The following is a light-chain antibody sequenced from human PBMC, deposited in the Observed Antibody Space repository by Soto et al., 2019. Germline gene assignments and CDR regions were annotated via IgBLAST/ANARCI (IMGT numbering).Light chain of an antibody. CDR3: QQYNNWPLT. Sequence: EIVMTQSPATLSVSPGERATLSCRASQSISSNLAWYQQKPGQAPRLLMFRTSSRATGFPARFSGSGSGTEFNLTISSLEPEDFAVYYCQQYNNWPLTFGGGTKVDI. V-gene: IGKV3-15*01. J-gene: IGKJ4*01. CDR1: QSISSN. CDR2: RTS.